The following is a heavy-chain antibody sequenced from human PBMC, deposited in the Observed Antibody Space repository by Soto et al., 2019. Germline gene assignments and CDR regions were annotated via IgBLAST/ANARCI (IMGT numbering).Heavy chain of an antibody. J-gene: IGHJ5*02. V-gene: IGHV1-46*01. CDR2: INPSGGST. CDR1: GYTFTSYY. Sequence: ASVKVSCKASGYTFTSYYMHWVRQAPGQGLEWMGIINPSGGSTSYAQKFQGRVTMTRDTSTSTVYMELSSLRSEDTAVYYCARGIVVVVAATINWFDPWGQGTLVTVSS. CDR3: ARGIVVVVAATINWFDP. D-gene: IGHD2-15*01.